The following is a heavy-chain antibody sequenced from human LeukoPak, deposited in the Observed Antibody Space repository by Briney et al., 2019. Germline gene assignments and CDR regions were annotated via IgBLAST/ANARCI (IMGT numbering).Heavy chain of an antibody. CDR3: ARGNRGLSPDY. J-gene: IGHJ4*02. Sequence: GGSLRLSCAASGFAFSSYSMNWVRQAPGKGLEWVSYIGTSSSPKYYADSVKGRFTISRDNDKNSIYLQMDSLRDEDTAVYYCARGNRGLSPDYWGQGTLVTVSS. V-gene: IGHV3-48*02. CDR2: IGTSSSPK. D-gene: IGHD1-14*01. CDR1: GFAFSSYS.